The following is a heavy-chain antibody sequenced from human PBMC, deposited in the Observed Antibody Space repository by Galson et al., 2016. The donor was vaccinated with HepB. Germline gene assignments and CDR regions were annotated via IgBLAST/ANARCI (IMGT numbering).Heavy chain of an antibody. CDR1: GFTFSSNW. CDR3: ARDSGYCTNSVCKGDAFDI. V-gene: IGHV3-7*01. Sequence: SLRLSCAGSGFTFSSNWMSWVRRAPGKGLEWVANIKEDGSEKYYVDSVKGRFTISRDNAKNSLFLQMNSLRAEDTAVYCCARDSGYCTNSVCKGDAFDIWGQGTMVTVSS. J-gene: IGHJ3*02. D-gene: IGHD2-8*01. CDR2: IKEDGSEK.